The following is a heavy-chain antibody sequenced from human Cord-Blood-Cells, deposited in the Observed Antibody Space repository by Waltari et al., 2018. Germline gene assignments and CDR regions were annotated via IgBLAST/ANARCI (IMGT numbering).Heavy chain of an antibody. J-gene: IGHJ2*01. Sequence: QVQLVQSGAEVKKPGSSVKVSCKASGGTFSSYAISWVRQAPGQGLEWMGEIIPIFGTANYAQKFQGRVTITADESTSTAYMELSSLRSEDTAVYYCARDLGYYGSGSYWYFDLWGRGTLVTVSS. CDR1: GGTFSSYA. D-gene: IGHD3-10*01. V-gene: IGHV1-69*01. CDR2: IIPIFGTA. CDR3: ARDLGYYGSGSYWYFDL.